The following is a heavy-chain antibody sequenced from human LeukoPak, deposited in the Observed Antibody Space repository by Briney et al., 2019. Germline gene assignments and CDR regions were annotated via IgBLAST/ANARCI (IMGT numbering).Heavy chain of an antibody. CDR3: ARDDPVYYYGMDV. J-gene: IGHJ6*02. Sequence: ASVKVSCKASGYTFTSYGISWVRQAPGQGLEWMGWISAYNGNTNYAQKFQGRVTITADKSTSTAYMELSSLRSEDTAVYYCARDDPVYYYGMDVWGQGTTVTVSS. CDR2: ISAYNGNT. CDR1: GYTFTSYG. V-gene: IGHV1-18*01.